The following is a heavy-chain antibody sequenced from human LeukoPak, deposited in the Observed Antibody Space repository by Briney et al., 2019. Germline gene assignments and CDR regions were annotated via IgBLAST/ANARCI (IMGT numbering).Heavy chain of an antibody. CDR3: ARDGAKVAGTLDY. J-gene: IGHJ4*02. Sequence: SETLSLTCTVSGGSISSSSYYWGWIRQPPGKGLEWIGSIYYSGSTYYNPSLKSRVTISVDTSKNQFSLKLSSVTAADTAVYYCARDGAKVAGTLDYWGQGTLVTVSS. D-gene: IGHD6-19*01. CDR2: IYYSGST. V-gene: IGHV4-39*07. CDR1: GGSISSSSYY.